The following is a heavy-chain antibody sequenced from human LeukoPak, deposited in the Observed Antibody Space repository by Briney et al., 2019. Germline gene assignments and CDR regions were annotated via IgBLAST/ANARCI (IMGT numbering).Heavy chain of an antibody. Sequence: PGGSLRLSCAASGFSFSTYSMNWVRQAPGKGLEWVSCISSSSSYIHYADSVKGRFTISRDNAKNSLYLQMNSLRAEDTAVYYCAGDLDFWSGSELGRWGQGTLVTVSS. J-gene: IGHJ4*02. D-gene: IGHD3-3*01. CDR1: GFSFSTYS. CDR3: AGDLDFWSGSELGR. CDR2: ISSSSSYI. V-gene: IGHV3-21*01.